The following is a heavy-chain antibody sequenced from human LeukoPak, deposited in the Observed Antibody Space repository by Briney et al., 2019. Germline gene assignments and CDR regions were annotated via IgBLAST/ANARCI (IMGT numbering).Heavy chain of an antibody. CDR2: INSDGSST. Sequence: PGGSLRLSCAASGFTFSSYWMDWVRQAPGKGLVWVSRINSDGSSTSYADSVKGRFTISRDNAKNTLYLQMNSPRAEDTAVYYCARESAGYCSGGSCYSGFDYWGQGTLVTVSS. V-gene: IGHV3-74*01. J-gene: IGHJ4*02. CDR3: ARESAGYCSGGSCYSGFDY. CDR1: GFTFSSYW. D-gene: IGHD2-15*01.